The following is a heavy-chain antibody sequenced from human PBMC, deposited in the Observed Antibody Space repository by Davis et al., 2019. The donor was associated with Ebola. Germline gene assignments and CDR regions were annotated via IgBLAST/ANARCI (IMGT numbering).Heavy chain of an antibody. CDR2: ISGYHGNT. J-gene: IGHJ6*02. CDR3: ARTLGGIVEPPPGTPIHYGVDV. Sequence: ASVKVSCKASGYTFTGYYIHWVRQAPGQGLVWMGWISGYHGNTKYAQEFQGRVSMTTDTSESTAYMELRGLRSDDTAVYYCARTLGGIVEPPPGTPIHYGVDVWGQGTTVTVSS. V-gene: IGHV1-18*04. CDR1: GYTFTGYY. D-gene: IGHD2-2*02.